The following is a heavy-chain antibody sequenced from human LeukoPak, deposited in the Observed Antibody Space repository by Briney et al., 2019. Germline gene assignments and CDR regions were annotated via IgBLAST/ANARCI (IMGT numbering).Heavy chain of an antibody. Sequence: SSETLSLTCTVSSGSISNSNYYWGWIRQPPGKGLEWIGSIFYDGSPDYNPSLKSRVTISVDTSKNQFSLKLSSVTAADTAVYYCARDRWDGGNSNYYYYYMDVWGKGTTVTVSS. CDR1: SGSISNSNYY. J-gene: IGHJ6*03. D-gene: IGHD4-23*01. CDR2: IFYDGSP. CDR3: ARDRWDGGNSNYYYYYMDV. V-gene: IGHV4-39*07.